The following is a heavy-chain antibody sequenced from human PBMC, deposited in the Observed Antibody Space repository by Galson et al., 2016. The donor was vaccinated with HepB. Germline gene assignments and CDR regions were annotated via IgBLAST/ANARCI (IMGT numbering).Heavy chain of an antibody. CDR1: GFTFSTYS. Sequence: SLRLSCAASGFTFSTYSMNWVRQAPGKGLEWVSSISSSGIYIYYADSVKGRFTISRDNAKNSLYLQMNSLRAEDTDVYYFANSPGYCSSTRCYSHDYGGHGTLVTVSS. CDR2: ISSSGIYI. J-gene: IGHJ4*01. V-gene: IGHV3-21*01. CDR3: ANSPGYCSSTRCYSHDY. D-gene: IGHD2-2*02.